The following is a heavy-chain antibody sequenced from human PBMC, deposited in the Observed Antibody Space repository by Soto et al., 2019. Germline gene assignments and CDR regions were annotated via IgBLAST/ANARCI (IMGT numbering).Heavy chain of an antibody. J-gene: IGHJ4*02. CDR3: ARGDGDYYEGKGYLGGH. Sequence: EVQLVESGGGIVQPGGSLRLSCAASGFTFSSYWMHWVRQAPGKGLVWVSRINSDGSRTSYADSAKGRFTISRDNAKNTGDLQMNSLRAGDTAVYYCARGDGDYYEGKGYLGGHWGQGALVTVSS. CDR2: INSDGSRT. V-gene: IGHV3-74*01. CDR1: GFTFSSYW. D-gene: IGHD3-22*01.